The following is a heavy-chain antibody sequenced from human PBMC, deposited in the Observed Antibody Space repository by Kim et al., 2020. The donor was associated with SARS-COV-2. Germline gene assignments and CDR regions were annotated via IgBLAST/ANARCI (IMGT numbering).Heavy chain of an antibody. CDR2: ISYDGSNK. CDR1: GFTFSSYA. CDR3: ARGSGVVVAANWFDP. Sequence: GGSLRLSCAASGFTFSSYAMHWVRQAPGKGLEWVAVISYDGSNKYYADSVKGRFTISRDNSKNTLYLQMNSLRAEDTAVYYCARGSGVVVAANWFDPWG. D-gene: IGHD2-15*01. V-gene: IGHV3-30*04. J-gene: IGHJ5*02.